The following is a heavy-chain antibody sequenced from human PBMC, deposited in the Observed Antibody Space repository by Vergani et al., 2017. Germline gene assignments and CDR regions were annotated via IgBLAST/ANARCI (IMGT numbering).Heavy chain of an antibody. J-gene: IGHJ4*02. D-gene: IGHD2-15*01. Sequence: QVQLQESGPGLVKPSETLSLTCTVSGGSISSYYWSWIRQPPGKGLEWIGYIYYSGSTNYNPSLKSRVTISVDTSKNPFSLKLSSVTAADTAVYYCARTGPKYCSGGSCYLDYWGQGTLVTVSS. CDR3: ARTGPKYCSGGSCYLDY. CDR2: IYYSGST. CDR1: GGSISSYY. V-gene: IGHV4-59*01.